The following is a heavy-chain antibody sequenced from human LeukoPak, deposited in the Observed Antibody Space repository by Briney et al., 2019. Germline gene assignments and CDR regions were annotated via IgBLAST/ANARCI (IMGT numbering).Heavy chain of an antibody. J-gene: IGHJ4*02. D-gene: IGHD3-22*01. CDR2: ISGSGTRT. V-gene: IGHV3-23*01. Sequence: PGGSLRLSCVGSGFTLSSYAMSWVRQAPGKRLEWVSAISGSGTRTYYADSVKGRFTISRDNSKNTLYLQMNSLRAEDTAVYYCAKAPTKEEEWLLLNYFDYWGQGTLVTVSS. CDR1: GFTLSSYA. CDR3: AKAPTKEEEWLLLNYFDY.